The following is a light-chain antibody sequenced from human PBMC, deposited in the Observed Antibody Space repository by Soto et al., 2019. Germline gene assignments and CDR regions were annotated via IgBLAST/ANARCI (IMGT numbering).Light chain of an antibody. V-gene: IGKV3-20*01. Sequence: EIVLPPSPGTLSLSPVERATLSCRASQSVSSRLAWYQQKPGQAPRLLISGASSRATGIPDRFSGSGSATDFTLTISRLEPEDFALYYCQQYGSSPITFGQGTRLEI. J-gene: IGKJ5*01. CDR3: QQYGSSPIT. CDR1: QSVSSR. CDR2: GAS.